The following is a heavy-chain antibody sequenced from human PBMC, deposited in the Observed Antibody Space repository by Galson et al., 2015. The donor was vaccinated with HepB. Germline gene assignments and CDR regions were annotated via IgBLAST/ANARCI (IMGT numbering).Heavy chain of an antibody. D-gene: IGHD2-21*01. V-gene: IGHV3-7*01. CDR3: ATTAYSGGGCYYYPFDY. CDR1: GLTFSSYW. CDR2: IKEDGSEK. Sequence: SLRLSCAGSGLTFSSYWMSWVRQAPGKGLEWVANIKEDGSEKYYVESLKGRFTISRDNAKNSLYLQMNSLRAEGTAVYYCATTAYSGGGCYYYPFDYGGQGTLVTVSS. J-gene: IGHJ4*02.